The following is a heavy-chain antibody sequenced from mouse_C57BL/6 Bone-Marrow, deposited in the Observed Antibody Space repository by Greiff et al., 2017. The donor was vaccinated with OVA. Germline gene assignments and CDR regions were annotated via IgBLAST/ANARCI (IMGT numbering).Heavy chain of an antibody. CDR1: GYTFSEYT. Sequence: QVQLQQSGAELVKPGASVKLSCKASGYTFSEYTIHWVKQRSGQGLEWIGWFYPGSGSIKYNEKFKDKATLTADKSSSTVYMELSRLTSEDSAVYFWARAEEGNIYYYGSSLAYWGQGTLVTVSA. V-gene: IGHV1-62-2*01. CDR3: ARAEEGNIYYYGSSLAY. CDR2: FYPGSGSI. D-gene: IGHD1-1*01. J-gene: IGHJ3*01.